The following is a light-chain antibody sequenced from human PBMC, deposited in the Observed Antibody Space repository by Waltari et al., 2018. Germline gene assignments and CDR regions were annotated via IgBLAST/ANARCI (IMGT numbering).Light chain of an antibody. J-gene: IGKJ4*01. CDR1: QSVSSY. CDR3: QQRSSWPLT. CDR2: DAS. Sequence: EIVLTQSPATLSLSPGESIPLSCRASQSVSSYLAWYQQKPGQAPRLLIYDASNRATGIPARFRGSGSGTDFTLTISSLEPEDFAVYYCQQRSSWPLTFGGGTKVEIK. V-gene: IGKV3-11*01.